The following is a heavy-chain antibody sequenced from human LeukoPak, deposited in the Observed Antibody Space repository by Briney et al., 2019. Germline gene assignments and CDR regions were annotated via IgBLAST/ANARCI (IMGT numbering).Heavy chain of an antibody. CDR2: ISVYNGNT. CDR3: ARSSGGWSIDY. D-gene: IGHD2-15*01. J-gene: IGHJ4*02. V-gene: IGHV1-18*04. Sequence: GASVKVSCKASGNTFSSYTMHWVRQAPGQRLEWMGWISVYNGNTNYAQKLQGRVTMTADTSTSTAYMELRSLRSDDTAVYYCARSSGGWSIDYWGQGTLVTVSS. CDR1: GNTFSSYT.